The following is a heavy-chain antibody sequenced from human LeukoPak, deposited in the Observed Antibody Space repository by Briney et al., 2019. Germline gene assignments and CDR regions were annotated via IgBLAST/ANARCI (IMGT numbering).Heavy chain of an antibody. CDR1: GGSISSSSYY. J-gene: IGHJ3*02. D-gene: IGHD6-13*01. V-gene: IGHV4-39*01. CDR3: ARHVSSSWADAFDI. Sequence: TSETLSLTCTVSGGSISSSSYYWGWIRQPPGKGLEWIGSIYYSGSTYYNPSLKSRVTISVDTSKSQFSLKLSSVTAADTAVYYCARHVSSSWADAFDIWGQGTMVTVSS. CDR2: IYYSGST.